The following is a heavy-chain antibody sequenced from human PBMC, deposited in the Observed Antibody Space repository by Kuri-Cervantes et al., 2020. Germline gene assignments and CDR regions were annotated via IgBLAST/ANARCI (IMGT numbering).Heavy chain of an antibody. CDR2: ISYDGSNK. Sequence: LSLTCAASGFTFGSYGMHWVRQAPGRGLEWVAVISYDGSNKYYADSVKGRFTISRDNSKNTPYLQMNSLRAEDTAVYYCAKEYCSGGSCYSGYYGMDVWGQGTTVTVSS. CDR1: GFTFGSYG. D-gene: IGHD2-15*01. V-gene: IGHV3-30*18. CDR3: AKEYCSGGSCYSGYYGMDV. J-gene: IGHJ6*02.